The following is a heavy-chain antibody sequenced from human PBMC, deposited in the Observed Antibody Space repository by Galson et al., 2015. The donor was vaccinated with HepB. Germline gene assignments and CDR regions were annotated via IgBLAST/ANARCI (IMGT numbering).Heavy chain of an antibody. D-gene: IGHD3-3*01. Sequence: SLRLSCAASGFTFSSYCVSWVRQAPGKGLEWVANITQDGSAKYYVDSVKGRFTISRDNAKNSLYLQMNSLRAEDTAVYYCARGLYDFWRGYYGYYIDVWGKGTTVTVSS. CDR3: ARGLYDFWRGYYGYYIDV. CDR1: GFTFSSYC. V-gene: IGHV3-7*03. CDR2: ITQDGSAK. J-gene: IGHJ6*03.